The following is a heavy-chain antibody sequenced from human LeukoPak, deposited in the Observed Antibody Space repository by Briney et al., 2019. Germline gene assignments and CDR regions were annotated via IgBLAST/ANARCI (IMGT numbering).Heavy chain of an antibody. CDR2: ISAYNGNT. CDR3: APYCSSTSCYSSNDAFDI. Sequence: ASVKVSCKASGYTFTSYGISWVRQAPGQGLEWMGWISAYNGNTNYAQKLQGRVTMTTDTSTSTAYMELSRLRSDDTAVYYCAPYCSSTSCYSSNDAFDIWGQGTMVTVSS. D-gene: IGHD2-2*01. J-gene: IGHJ3*02. CDR1: GYTFTSYG. V-gene: IGHV1-18*01.